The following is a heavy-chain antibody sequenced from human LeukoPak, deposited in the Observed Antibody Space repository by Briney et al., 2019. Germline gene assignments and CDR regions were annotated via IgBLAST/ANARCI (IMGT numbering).Heavy chain of an antibody. CDR1: GGSFSIYG. J-gene: IGHJ6*03. V-gene: IGHV1-46*01. Sequence: GSSVKVSCKASGGSFSIYGISWVRQAPGQGLEWMGIINPSGGSTSYAQKFQGGVTMTRDTSTSTVYMELSSLRSEDTAVYYCARDFLWTIPRGDYYMDVWGKGTTVTVSS. CDR2: INPSGGST. CDR3: ARDFLWTIPRGDYYMDV. D-gene: IGHD3/OR15-3a*01.